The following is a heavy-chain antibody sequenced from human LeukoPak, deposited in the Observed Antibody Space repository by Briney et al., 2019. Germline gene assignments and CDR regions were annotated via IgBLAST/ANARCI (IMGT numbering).Heavy chain of an antibody. CDR2: ISSSGSTI. CDR1: GFTFSDYY. D-gene: IGHD1-1*01. J-gene: IGHJ6*02. Sequence: PGGSLRLSCAASGFTFSDYYMSWIRQAPGKGLEWVSYISSSGSTIYYADSVKGRFTISRDNAKNSLYLQTNSLRAEDTAVYYCTRALDLEFTDYYYGMDVWGQGTTVTVSS. V-gene: IGHV3-11*01. CDR3: TRALDLEFTDYYYGMDV.